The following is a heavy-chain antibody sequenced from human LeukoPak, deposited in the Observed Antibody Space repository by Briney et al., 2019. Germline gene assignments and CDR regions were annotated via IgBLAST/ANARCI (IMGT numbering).Heavy chain of an antibody. CDR1: GGTFSSYA. CDR2: IIPILGIA. V-gene: IGHV1-69*04. CDR3: ARDTYDSSGYPAYCFDY. Sequence: ASVKVSCKASGGTFSSYAISWVRQAPGQGLEWMGRIIPILGIANYAQKFQGRVTITADKSTSTAYMELSSLRSEDTAVYYCARDTYDSSGYPAYCFDYWGQGTLVTVSS. J-gene: IGHJ4*02. D-gene: IGHD3-22*01.